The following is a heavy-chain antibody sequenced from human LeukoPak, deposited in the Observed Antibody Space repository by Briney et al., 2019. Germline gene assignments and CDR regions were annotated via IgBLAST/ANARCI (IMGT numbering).Heavy chain of an antibody. D-gene: IGHD3-3*01. CDR3: ARELSFYDFWSGYYGSHNWFDP. CDR2: ISAYNGNT. Sequence: GASVKVSCKASGYTFTSYGISWVRQAPGQGLEWMGWISAYNGNTNYAQKLQGRVTMTTDTSTSTAYMELRSLRSDDTAVYYCARELSFYDFWSGYYGSHNWFDPWGQGTLVTVSS. J-gene: IGHJ5*02. V-gene: IGHV1-18*01. CDR1: GYTFTSYG.